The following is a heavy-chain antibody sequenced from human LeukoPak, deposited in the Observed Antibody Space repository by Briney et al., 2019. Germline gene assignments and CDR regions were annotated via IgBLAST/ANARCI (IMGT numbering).Heavy chain of an antibody. J-gene: IGHJ4*02. Sequence: GGSLRLSCAASGFTFSSYAMSWVRHAPGQGLVWASRIKGDGISTNYADSVKGRFTISRDIAKNTLYLQMNSLRAEDTGVYYCAKDHYWSIDYWGRGTLVTVSS. D-gene: IGHD3-3*01. CDR3: AKDHYWSIDY. V-gene: IGHV3-74*01. CDR2: IKGDGIST. CDR1: GFTFSSYA.